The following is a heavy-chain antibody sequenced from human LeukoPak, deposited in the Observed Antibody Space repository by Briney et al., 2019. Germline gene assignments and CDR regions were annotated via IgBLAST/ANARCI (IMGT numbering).Heavy chain of an antibody. V-gene: IGHV3-7*01. J-gene: IGHJ4*02. CDR1: GFTFSSYW. D-gene: IGHD6-13*01. Sequence: GGSLRLSCAAPGFTFSSYWISWVRQAPGKGLEWVANIKQDGSEKYYVDSVKGRFTISRDNAKNSLYLQMNSLRAEDTAVYYCARFGFRGSSWYYLDYWGQGTLVTVSS. CDR2: IKQDGSEK. CDR3: ARFGFRGSSWYYLDY.